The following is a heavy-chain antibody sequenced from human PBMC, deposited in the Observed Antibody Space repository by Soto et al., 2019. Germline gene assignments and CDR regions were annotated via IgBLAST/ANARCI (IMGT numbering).Heavy chain of an antibody. Sequence: QVQLQQSGPRLVKPSETLSLTCTVSSGPDRSHNWGWIRQPPGRGLEWIGYVYYTGDTAYNPSLRGRLTISADTSTNDISLTLNSVTAADTAVYYCVRQGIDYLHGLVDVWGQGPTVSVSS. D-gene: IGHD4-17*01. V-gene: IGHV4-59*08. CDR2: VYYTGDT. J-gene: IGHJ6*02. CDR1: SGPDRSHN. CDR3: VRQGIDYLHGLVDV.